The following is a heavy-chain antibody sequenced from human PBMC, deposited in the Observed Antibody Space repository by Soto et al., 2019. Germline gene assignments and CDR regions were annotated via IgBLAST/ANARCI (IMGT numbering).Heavy chain of an antibody. CDR2: ISAYNGNT. J-gene: IGHJ5*02. D-gene: IGHD6-6*01. V-gene: IGHV1-18*01. CDR3: ARRLIAARPVGWFDP. Sequence: ASVKVSCKASGYTFTSYGISWVRQAPGQGLEWMGWISAYNGNTNYAQKLQGRVTMTTDTSTSTAYMELRSLRSDDTAVYYCARRLIAARPVGWFDPWGQGTLVTVPS. CDR1: GYTFTSYG.